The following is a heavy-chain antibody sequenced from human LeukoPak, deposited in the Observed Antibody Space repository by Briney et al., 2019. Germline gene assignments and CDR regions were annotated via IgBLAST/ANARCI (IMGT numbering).Heavy chain of an antibody. CDR1: GFTFSSYA. CDR2: ISGSGGST. J-gene: IGHJ4*02. D-gene: IGHD5-18*01. V-gene: IGHV3-23*01. Sequence: GGSLRLSRAASGFTFSSYAMSWVRQAPGKGLEWVSGISGSGGSTYYADSVKGRVTISRDNSKNTLHLQMNSLRAEDTAVYYCAKDSRRGYSYGPAAYWGQGTLVTVAS. CDR3: AKDSRRGYSYGPAAY.